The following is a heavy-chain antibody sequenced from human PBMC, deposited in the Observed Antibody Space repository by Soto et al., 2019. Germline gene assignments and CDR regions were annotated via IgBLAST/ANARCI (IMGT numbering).Heavy chain of an antibody. J-gene: IGHJ4*02. Sequence: SETLSLTCAVYGGSFSGYYWSWIRQPPGKGLEWIGDINHSGSTNYNPSLKSRVTISVDTSKNQFSLKLSSVTAADTAVYYCARGLRYYDSTINSYFDYWGQGTLVTVSS. CDR3: ARGLRYYDSTINSYFDY. V-gene: IGHV4-34*01. CDR1: GGSFSGYY. CDR2: INHSGST. D-gene: IGHD3-22*01.